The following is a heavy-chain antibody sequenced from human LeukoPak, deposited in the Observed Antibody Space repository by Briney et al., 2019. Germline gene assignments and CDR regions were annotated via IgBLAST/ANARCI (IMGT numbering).Heavy chain of an antibody. Sequence: GRSLRLSCAASGFTFSSYAIHWVRQAPGKGLEWVAVISYDGSNKYYADSVKGRFTISRDNSKNTLYLQMNSLRAEDTAVYYCARVTIPGYSSGWYDYWGQGTLVTVSS. J-gene: IGHJ4*02. CDR3: ARVTIPGYSSGWYDY. CDR1: GFTFSSYA. D-gene: IGHD6-19*01. CDR2: ISYDGSNK. V-gene: IGHV3-30*04.